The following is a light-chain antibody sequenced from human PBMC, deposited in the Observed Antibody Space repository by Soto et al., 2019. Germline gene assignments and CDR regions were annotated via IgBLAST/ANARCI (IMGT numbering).Light chain of an antibody. Sequence: DIQMTQSPSSLSASVGDRVTITCQASQDISNYLNWYQQKPGKAPKLLIYDASNLETGVPSRFSGSGTGTDFHFTISSPQPEDIATYYCQQYDTLPLTFGGGTKAEIK. CDR3: QQYDTLPLT. CDR1: QDISNY. CDR2: DAS. V-gene: IGKV1-33*01. J-gene: IGKJ4*01.